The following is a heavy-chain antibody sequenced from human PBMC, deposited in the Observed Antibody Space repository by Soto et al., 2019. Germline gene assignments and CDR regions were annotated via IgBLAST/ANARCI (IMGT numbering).Heavy chain of an antibody. CDR2: ISAYNGNA. Sequence: QVQLVQSGAEVKKPGASVKVSCEASGYTFTSYGISWVRQAPGQGLEWMGWISAYNGNANYAQKLQGRVTMTTDTSTSTAYMELRSLRSDDTAVYYCAREGDQQLAPYYYYGMDVWGQGTTVTVSS. J-gene: IGHJ6*02. CDR1: GYTFTSYG. CDR3: AREGDQQLAPYYYYGMDV. V-gene: IGHV1-18*04. D-gene: IGHD2-2*01.